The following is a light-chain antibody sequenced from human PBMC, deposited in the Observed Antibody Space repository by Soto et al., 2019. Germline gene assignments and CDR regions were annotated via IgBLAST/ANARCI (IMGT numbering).Light chain of an antibody. CDR1: QSISNW. J-gene: IGKJ2*01. V-gene: IGKV1-5*01. CDR2: DVS. Sequence: DIQMTQSPSTLSASVRDRVTITCRASQSISNWLAWYQQKPGKAPKLLIYDVSSFESGVPSRFSGSGSGTEFTLTISSLQPDDFATYYCQQYNSYPYTFGQGTRLEIK. CDR3: QQYNSYPYT.